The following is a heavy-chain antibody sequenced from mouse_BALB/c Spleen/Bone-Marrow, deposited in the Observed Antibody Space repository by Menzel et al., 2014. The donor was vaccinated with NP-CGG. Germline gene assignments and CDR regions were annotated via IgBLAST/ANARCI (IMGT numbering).Heavy chain of an antibody. CDR1: GFTFSSYA. Sequence: EVKLVQSGGDLVKPGGSLKLSCAASGFTFSSYAMSWVRQTPEKRLEWVATISTGGGNTNYPDSVKGRFTISRDNSKITLYLQMSSLRSEDAAMYYCAVVNEFAYWGQGTLVTVSA. CDR3: AVVNEFAY. D-gene: IGHD2-2*01. CDR2: ISTGGGNT. V-gene: IGHV5-9*04. J-gene: IGHJ3*01.